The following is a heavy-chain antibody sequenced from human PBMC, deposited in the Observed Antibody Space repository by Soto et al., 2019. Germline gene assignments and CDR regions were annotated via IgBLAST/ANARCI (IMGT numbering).Heavy chain of an antibody. CDR3: ARHDRVGAGGNPVYRPYYYGMDV. J-gene: IGHJ6*02. CDR2: IRAYNGNT. CDR1: GYTFTSYG. D-gene: IGHD2-15*01. V-gene: IGHV1-18*01. Sequence: ASAKVSCKASGYTFTSYGIIWVRQAPGQGLEWMGWIRAYNGNTNYAQKLQGRVTMTTDTSTSTAYMELRSLRSDDTAVYYCARHDRVGAGGNPVYRPYYYGMDVWGQGTTVTVSS.